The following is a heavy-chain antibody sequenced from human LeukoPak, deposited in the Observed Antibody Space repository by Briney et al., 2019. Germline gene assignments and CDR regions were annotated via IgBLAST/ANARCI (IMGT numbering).Heavy chain of an antibody. D-gene: IGHD5-12*01. CDR2: ITGSTRST. V-gene: IGHV3-NL1*01. Sequence: GGSLRLSCAASGFTFSRHSMNWVRQAPGKGLEWVSSITGSTRSTYYADSVKGRFTISRDNSKNTLYLQMKSLRAEDTAVYYCAKGGGYEAQYYYYYLDVWGKGTTVTISS. J-gene: IGHJ6*03. CDR3: AKGGGYEAQYYYYYLDV. CDR1: GFTFSRHS.